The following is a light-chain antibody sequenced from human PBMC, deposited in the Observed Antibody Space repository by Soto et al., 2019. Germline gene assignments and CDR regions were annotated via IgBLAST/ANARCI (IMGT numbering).Light chain of an antibody. CDR1: QSVSSSESWSTN. J-gene: IGKJ5*01. CDR3: QQRSNWPSIT. V-gene: IGKV3-11*01. Sequence: EIVLTQSPGTLSLSPWERATLSCRASQSVSSSESWSTNLAWYQQKPGQAPRLLIYDASNRATGIPARFGGSGSGTDFTLTISALEFEDSAVYYCQQRSNWPSITFGQGARLEIK. CDR2: DAS.